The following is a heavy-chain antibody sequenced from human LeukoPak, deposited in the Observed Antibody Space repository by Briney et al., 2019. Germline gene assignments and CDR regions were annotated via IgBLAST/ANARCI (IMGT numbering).Heavy chain of an antibody. CDR1: GYTFTGYY. J-gene: IGHJ4*02. CDR2: INPNSGGT. CDR3: ARVTYDSSGYFDY. Sequence: GASVEVSCKASGYTFTGYYMHWVRQAPGQGLEWMGWINPNSGGTNYAQKFQGRVTMTRDTSISTAYMELSRLRSDDTAVYYCARVTYDSSGYFDYWGQGTLVTVSS. D-gene: IGHD3-22*01. V-gene: IGHV1-2*02.